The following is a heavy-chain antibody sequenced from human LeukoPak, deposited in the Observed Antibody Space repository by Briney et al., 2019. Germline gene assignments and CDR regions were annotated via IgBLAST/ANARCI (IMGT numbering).Heavy chain of an antibody. V-gene: IGHV3-30-3*01. CDR2: ISYDGSNK. J-gene: IGHJ4*02. CDR3: AREEWNY. D-gene: IGHD3-3*01. Sequence: GGSLRLSCAASGFTFCSYAMHWVRQAPGKGLEWVAVISYDGSNKYYADSVKGRFTISRDNSKNTLYLQMNSLRAEDTAVYYCAREEWNYWGQGTLVTVSS. CDR1: GFTFCSYA.